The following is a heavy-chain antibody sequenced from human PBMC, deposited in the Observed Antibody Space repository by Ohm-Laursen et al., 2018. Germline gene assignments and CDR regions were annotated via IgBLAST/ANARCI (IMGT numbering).Heavy chain of an antibody. CDR3: ARTGMDV. CDR2: INPSDGKT. V-gene: IGHV1-46*01. CDR1: GYTLTSYY. Sequence: ASVKVSCKASGYTLTSYYMHWVRQAPGQGLEWMGVINPSDGKTSNAQKFQGRVTMTRDTSISTVYMELSRLKSDDTAVYYCARTGMDVWGQGTSVTVSS. J-gene: IGHJ6*02.